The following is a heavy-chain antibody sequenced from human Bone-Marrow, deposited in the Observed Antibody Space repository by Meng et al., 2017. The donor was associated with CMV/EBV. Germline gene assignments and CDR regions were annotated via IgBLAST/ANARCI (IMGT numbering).Heavy chain of an antibody. CDR2: IIPIFGTA. V-gene: IGHV1-69*05. CDR1: GGTFSSYA. D-gene: IGHD3-10*01. Sequence: SVKVSCKASGGTFSSYAISWVRQAPGQGLEWMGGIIPIFGTANYAQKFQGRVTITTDESTSTAYMALSRLRSDDTAVYYCARAPEVYYMVERYYFDHWGQGTLVTVSS. J-gene: IGHJ4*02. CDR3: ARAPEVYYMVERYYFDH.